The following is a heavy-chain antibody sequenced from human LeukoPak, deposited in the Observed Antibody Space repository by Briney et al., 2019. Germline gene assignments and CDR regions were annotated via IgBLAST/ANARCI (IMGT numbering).Heavy chain of an antibody. CDR1: GYSISSGYY. V-gene: IGHV4-38-2*02. CDR3: ARGLYCSGGNCYVFAFDI. J-gene: IGHJ3*02. D-gene: IGHD2-15*01. Sequence: PSETLSLTCTVSGYSISSGYYWGWIRQPPGKGLEWIGSIYHSGSTYYNPSLKSRVTISVDTSKNQFSLKVNSVTAADTAVYYCARGLYCSGGNCYVFAFDIWGQGTMVTVSS. CDR2: IYHSGST.